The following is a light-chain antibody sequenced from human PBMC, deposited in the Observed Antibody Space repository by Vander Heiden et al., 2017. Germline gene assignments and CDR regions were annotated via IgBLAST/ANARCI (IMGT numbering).Light chain of an antibody. Sequence: QSALTQPASVSGSPGQSITISCTGSSSDVGGYNYVSWYQQHPGKAPKLMIFDVSHWPSGVSNRLSGSKSVSTASLTISGLQAEDEADYYCSAYTSSGTLFGGGTKLTVL. V-gene: IGLV2-14*01. CDR1: SSDVGGYNY. CDR2: DVS. CDR3: SAYTSSGTL. J-gene: IGLJ2*01.